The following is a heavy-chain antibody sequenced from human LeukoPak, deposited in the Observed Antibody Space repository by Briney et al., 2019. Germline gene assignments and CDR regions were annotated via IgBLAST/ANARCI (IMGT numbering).Heavy chain of an antibody. V-gene: IGHV3-23*01. CDR1: GFTFSSYA. CDR2: GSGSGGST. CDR3: AKDLDIVATITGN. D-gene: IGHD5-12*01. J-gene: IGHJ4*02. Sequence: PGGSLRLSCAASGFTFSSYAMSWVRQAPGTGLEWVSGGSGSGGSTYYADSVKGRFTISRDNSKNTLYLQMNSLRAEDTAVYYCAKDLDIVATITGNWGQGTLVTVSS.